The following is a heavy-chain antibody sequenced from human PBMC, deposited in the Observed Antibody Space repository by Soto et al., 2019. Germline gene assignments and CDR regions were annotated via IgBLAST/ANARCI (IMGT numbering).Heavy chain of an antibody. CDR3: ARYYYGSGSYRRHFDS. CDR1: GGSITSYY. CDR2: IYDSGST. D-gene: IGHD3-10*01. J-gene: IGHJ4*02. Sequence: QVQLQESGPGLVKASETLSLTCTVSGGSITSYYWSWIRQAPGKELEWIGYIYDSGSTNYNPSLKSRVTISVDTSKNQFSLRLTSVTAADTAVYYCARYYYGSGSYRRHFDSWGQGALVTVSS. V-gene: IGHV4-59*01.